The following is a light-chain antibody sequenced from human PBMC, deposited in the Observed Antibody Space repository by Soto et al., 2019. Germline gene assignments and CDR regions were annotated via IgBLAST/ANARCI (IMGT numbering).Light chain of an antibody. Sequence: EIVLAQAPGSLSLSPGEGATVSCRASQSVSRSNLAWYQHKPGQAPRLLIYGTSNRATGIPDRFTGSGSGTDLNLTISSLEPEDFAVYYCEQYRSSPPSITFGQGTRLEIK. J-gene: IGKJ5*01. CDR3: EQYRSSPPSIT. CDR2: GTS. V-gene: IGKV3-20*01. CDR1: QSVSRSN.